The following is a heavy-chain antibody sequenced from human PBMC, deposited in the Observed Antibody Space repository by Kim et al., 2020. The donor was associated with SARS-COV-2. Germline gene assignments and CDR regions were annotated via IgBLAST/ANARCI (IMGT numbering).Heavy chain of an antibody. V-gene: IGHV7-4-1*02. D-gene: IGHD3-16*01. CDR3: AKGGWGSYGEY. CDR2: INTNTGNP. Sequence: ASVKVSCQASGYSFTSYAMNWVRQAPGQGLEWMGWINTNTGNPTYAQGFTGRFVFCLDTSVSTAYLQISSLKAEDTGVYYCAKGGWGSYGEYWGQGTLVT. CDR1: GYSFTSYA. J-gene: IGHJ4*02.